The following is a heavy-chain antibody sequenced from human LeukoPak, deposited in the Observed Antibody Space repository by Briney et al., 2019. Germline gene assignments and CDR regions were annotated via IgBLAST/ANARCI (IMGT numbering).Heavy chain of an antibody. Sequence: GGSLRLSCAASGFTFRSYWMQWVRQAPGKGLVWVSRINSDGSTRSYADSVKGRFTISRDNAQNMLYLQMNSLGAEDTAVYYCARDQVFDFWGQGTLVTVSS. J-gene: IGHJ5*01. CDR2: INSDGSTR. CDR3: ARDQVFDF. CDR1: GFTFRSYW. V-gene: IGHV3-74*01.